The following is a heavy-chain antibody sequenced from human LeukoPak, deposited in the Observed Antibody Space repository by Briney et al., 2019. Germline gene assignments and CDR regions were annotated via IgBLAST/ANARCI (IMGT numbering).Heavy chain of an antibody. D-gene: IGHD6-19*01. V-gene: IGHV3-30*04. J-gene: IGHJ1*01. CDR2: VSYDGSNK. Sequence: GGSLRLSCAASGFTFSSYAMHWVRQAPGKGLEWVAVVSYDGSNKYYADYVKGRFTISRDNSKNTLYLQMNSLRAEDTAVYYCARDDGGIAVAGTKGYFQHWGQGTLVTVSS. CDR1: GFTFSSYA. CDR3: ARDDGGIAVAGTKGYFQH.